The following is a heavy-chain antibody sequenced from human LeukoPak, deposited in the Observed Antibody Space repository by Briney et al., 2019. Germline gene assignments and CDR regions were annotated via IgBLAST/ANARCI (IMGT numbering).Heavy chain of an antibody. CDR3: ARQMTPHGNFDY. V-gene: IGHV3-13*01. CDR2: IGTAGDT. D-gene: IGHD1-26*01. J-gene: IGHJ4*02. CDR1: GFTLSNHA. Sequence: SGGSLRLSCAASGFTLSNHAMHWVRRATGKGLEWVSAIGTAGDTFYPGSVKGRFTISRENAKNSSYLQMDSLRAEDTAVYYCARQMTPHGNFDYWGQGTLVTVSS.